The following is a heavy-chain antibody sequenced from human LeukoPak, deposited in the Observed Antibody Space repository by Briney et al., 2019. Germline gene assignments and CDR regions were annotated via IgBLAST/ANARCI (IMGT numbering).Heavy chain of an antibody. CDR1: GYSISSGYY. J-gene: IGHJ4*02. D-gene: IGHD2-2*01. V-gene: IGHV4-38-2*02. Sequence: SETLSLTCTVSGYSISSGYYWGWIRQPPGKGLEWIGSIYHSGSTYYNPSLKSRVTISVDTSKNQFSLKLSSVTAADTAVYYCARGDIVVVPAALGGGVYFDYWGQGTLVTVSS. CDR3: ARGDIVVVPAALGGGVYFDY. CDR2: IYHSGST.